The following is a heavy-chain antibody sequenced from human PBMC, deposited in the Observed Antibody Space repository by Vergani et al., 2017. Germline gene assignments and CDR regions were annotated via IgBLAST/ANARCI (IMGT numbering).Heavy chain of an antibody. CDR1: GFTFSSYW. V-gene: IGHV3-74*01. CDR3: AKDERENSDYGYFDY. J-gene: IGHJ4*02. Sequence: EVQLVESGGGLVQPGGSLRLSCAASGFTFSSYWMHWVRQAPGEGLVWVSRINSDGSSTSYADCVKGRFTISRDNAKNTLYLQMNSLRAEDTAVYYCAKDERENSDYGYFDYWVQGTLVTVSS. D-gene: IGHD4-17*01. CDR2: INSDGSST.